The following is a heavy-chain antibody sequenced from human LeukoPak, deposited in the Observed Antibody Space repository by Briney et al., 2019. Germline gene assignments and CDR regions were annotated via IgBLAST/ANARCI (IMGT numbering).Heavy chain of an antibody. CDR3: ASRYGGYGELFDY. Sequence: GGSLRLSWAASSLTVSNNYMRWVRQAPGKGLEWVSGIYSRGSTSYVDSVKGQFTISRDNSKNTLYLQMNGLRAEDTAMYLCASRYGGYGELFDYWGQGTLATVSS. J-gene: IGHJ4*02. CDR2: IYSRGST. D-gene: IGHD5-12*01. V-gene: IGHV3-53*01. CDR1: SLTVSNNY.